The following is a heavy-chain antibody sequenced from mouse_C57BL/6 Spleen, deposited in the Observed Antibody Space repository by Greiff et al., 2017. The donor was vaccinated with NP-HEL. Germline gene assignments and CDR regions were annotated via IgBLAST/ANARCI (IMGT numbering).Heavy chain of an antibody. CDR2: ISGGGGNT. J-gene: IGHJ2*01. Sequence: EVKVVESGGGLVKPGGSLKLSCAASGFTFSSYTMSWVRQTPEKRLEWVATISGGGGNTYYPDSVKGRFTISRDNAKNTLYLQMSSLRSEDTALYYCARQKLGRFDYWGQGTTLTVSS. D-gene: IGHD4-1*01. CDR3: ARQKLGRFDY. V-gene: IGHV5-9*01. CDR1: GFTFSSYT.